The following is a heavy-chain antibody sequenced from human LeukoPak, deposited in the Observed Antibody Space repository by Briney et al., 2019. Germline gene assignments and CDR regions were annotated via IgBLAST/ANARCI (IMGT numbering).Heavy chain of an antibody. J-gene: IGHJ4*02. CDR2: ISGSGAST. D-gene: IGHD4-17*01. V-gene: IGHV3-23*01. Sequence: TGGSLRLSCAASGFMFSSNAMNWVRQAPGKGLDWVSVISGSGASTYYADSVKGRFSISRDNSKNTLYLQMNSLRAGGTAVYYCAKARYGDGRGVDYWGQGTLVTVSS. CDR1: GFMFSSNA. CDR3: AKARYGDGRGVDY.